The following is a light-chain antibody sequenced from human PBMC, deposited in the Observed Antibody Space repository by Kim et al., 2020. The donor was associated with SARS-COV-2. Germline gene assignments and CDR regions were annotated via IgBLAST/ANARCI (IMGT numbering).Light chain of an antibody. CDR2: SNN. V-gene: IGLV1-44*01. J-gene: IGLJ2*01. CDR3: EAWDDSLV. CDR1: SPNIGSNT. Sequence: GPPGWGVTIFCSGSSPNIGSNTVNWYQQLPGTAPKLLIYSNNQRPSGVPDRFSGSKSGTSASLAISGLQSEDEADYYCEAWDDSLVFGGGTQLTVL.